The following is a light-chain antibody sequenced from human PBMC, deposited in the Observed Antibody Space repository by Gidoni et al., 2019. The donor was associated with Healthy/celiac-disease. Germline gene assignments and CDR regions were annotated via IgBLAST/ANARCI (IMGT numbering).Light chain of an antibody. CDR2: DAS. CDR3: QQRSNWPCS. Sequence: EMVLTQSPATLSLSPVERATLSCRASQSVSSYLAWYQQKPGQAPRLLIYDASNRATGIPARFSGSGSGTDFTLTISSLEPEDFAVYYCQQRSNWPCSFGQGTKLEIK. CDR1: QSVSSY. J-gene: IGKJ2*04. V-gene: IGKV3-11*01.